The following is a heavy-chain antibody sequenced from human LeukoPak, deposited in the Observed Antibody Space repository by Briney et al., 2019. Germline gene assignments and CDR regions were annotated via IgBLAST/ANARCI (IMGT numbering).Heavy chain of an antibody. J-gene: IGHJ6*04. CDR1: GGSISSYY. Sequence: SETLSLTSTVSGGSISSYYWSWIRQPPGKGLEWIGYIYYSGSTNYNPSLKSRVTISVDTSKNQFSLKLSSVTAAGTAVYYCARDLKGMDVWGKGTTVTVSS. V-gene: IGHV4-59*01. CDR3: ARDLKGMDV. CDR2: IYYSGST.